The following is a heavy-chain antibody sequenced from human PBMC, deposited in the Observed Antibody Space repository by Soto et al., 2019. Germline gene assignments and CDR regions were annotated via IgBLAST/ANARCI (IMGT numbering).Heavy chain of an antibody. J-gene: IGHJ6*03. Sequence: QVQLQQWGAGLLKPSETLSLTCAVYGGSFSGYYWSWIRQPPGKGLEWIGEINHSGSTNYNPSLKSRVTISVDTSKNQFSLKLSAVTAADTAVYYCARGAGNRITIFVRSYYMDVWGKGTTVTVSS. D-gene: IGHD3-3*01. V-gene: IGHV4-34*01. CDR3: ARGAGNRITIFVRSYYMDV. CDR1: GGSFSGYY. CDR2: INHSGST.